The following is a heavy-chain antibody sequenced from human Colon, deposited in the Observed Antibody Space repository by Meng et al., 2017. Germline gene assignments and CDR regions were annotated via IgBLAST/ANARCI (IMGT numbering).Heavy chain of an antibody. Sequence: GGSLRLSCAASGLTLRSYWMHWVRPAQGKGLVWVSRINSEGSSTSYADSVKGRFTISRDNAKNTLYLQVNSLRTEDAAVYYCARVVVGATSLRCYYGMDVWGQGTTVTVSS. CDR1: GLTLRSYW. J-gene: IGHJ6*02. D-gene: IGHD1-26*01. CDR3: ARVVVGATSLRCYYGMDV. CDR2: INSEGSST. V-gene: IGHV3-74*01.